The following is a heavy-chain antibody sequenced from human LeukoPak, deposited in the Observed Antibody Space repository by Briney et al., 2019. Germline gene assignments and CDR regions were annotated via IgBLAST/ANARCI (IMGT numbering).Heavy chain of an antibody. CDR2: IYYSGST. J-gene: IGHJ5*02. D-gene: IGHD1-14*01. CDR1: GGSISSYY. Sequence: SETLSLTCTVSGGSISSYYWSWIRQPPGKGLEWIGYIYYSGSTNSNPSLKSRVTISVDTSKNQFSLKLSSVTAADTAVYYCARDYGNRNWFDPWGQGTLVTVSS. CDR3: ARDYGNRNWFDP. V-gene: IGHV4-59*01.